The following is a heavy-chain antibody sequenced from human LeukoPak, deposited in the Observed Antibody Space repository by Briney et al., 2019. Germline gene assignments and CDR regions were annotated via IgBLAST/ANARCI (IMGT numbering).Heavy chain of an antibody. V-gene: IGHV1-8*01. CDR3: ARGPYDSSGYIYPGDY. Sequence: ASVKVSCKASGYTFTSYDINWVRQATGQGLEWMGWMNPNSGNTGYAQKFQGRVTMTRNTSISTAYMELSSLRSEDTAVYYCARGPYDSSGYIYPGDYWGQGTLVTVSS. CDR1: GYTFTSYD. D-gene: IGHD3-22*01. J-gene: IGHJ4*02. CDR2: MNPNSGNT.